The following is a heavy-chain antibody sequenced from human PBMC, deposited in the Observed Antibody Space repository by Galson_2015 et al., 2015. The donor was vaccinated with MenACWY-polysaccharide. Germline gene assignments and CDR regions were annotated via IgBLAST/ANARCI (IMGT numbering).Heavy chain of an antibody. CDR2: IRYDGSNK. D-gene: IGHD1-26*01. J-gene: IGHJ4*02. Sequence: SLRLSCAASGFTFSTYGMHWVRQAPGKGLEWVTFIRYDGSNKYYADSVKGRFTISRDNSKNTLYLQMNSLRAEDTAMYYCARTRIVGAHWFDCWGQGTLVPVSS. CDR3: ARTRIVGAHWFDC. V-gene: IGHV3-33*01. CDR1: GFTFSTYG.